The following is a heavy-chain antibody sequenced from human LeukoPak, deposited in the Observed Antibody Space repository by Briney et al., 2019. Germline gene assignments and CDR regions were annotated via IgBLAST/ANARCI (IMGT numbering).Heavy chain of an antibody. CDR2: IDYSGST. CDR3: ARARHRFDSRGYYFDY. V-gene: IGHV4-39*01. D-gene: IGHD3-22*01. CDR1: GDSVNTINYF. J-gene: IGHJ4*02. Sequence: TSETLTLTCTVSGDSVNTINYFWGWLRQPPGKGLEWIATIDYSGSTYYNPSLKTRLTISVDTSKNQFSLKLASVTATDTAVFYCARARHRFDSRGYYFDYWGQGKPDTVSS.